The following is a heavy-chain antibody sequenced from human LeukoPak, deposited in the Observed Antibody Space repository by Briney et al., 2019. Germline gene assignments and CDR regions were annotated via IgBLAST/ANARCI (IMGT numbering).Heavy chain of an antibody. CDR1: GGSISSGDYY. CDR3: ARDYGDYVLDY. V-gene: IGHV4-30-4*01. J-gene: IGHJ4*02. CDR2: IYYSGST. Sequence: PSETLSLTCTVSGGSISSGDYYWSWIRQPPGKGLGWIGYIYYSGSTYYNPSLKSRVTISVDTSKNQFSLKLSSVTAADTAVYYCARDYGDYVLDYWGQGTLVTVSS. D-gene: IGHD4-17*01.